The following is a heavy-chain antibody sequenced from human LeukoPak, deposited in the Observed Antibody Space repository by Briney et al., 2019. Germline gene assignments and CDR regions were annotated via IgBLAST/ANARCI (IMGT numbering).Heavy chain of an antibody. CDR3: ARDHTTVTTNWFDP. V-gene: IGHV1-18*01. Sequence: ASVKVYCKASGYTFTSYGISWVRQAPGQGLEWMGWISAYNGNTNYAQKLQGRVTMTTDTSTSTAYMELRSLRSDDTAVYHCARDHTTVTTNWFDPWGQGTLVTVSS. CDR1: GYTFTSYG. J-gene: IGHJ5*02. D-gene: IGHD4-17*01. CDR2: ISAYNGNT.